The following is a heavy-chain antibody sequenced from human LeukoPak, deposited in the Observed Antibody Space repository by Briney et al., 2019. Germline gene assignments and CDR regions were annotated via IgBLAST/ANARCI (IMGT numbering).Heavy chain of an antibody. Sequence: GGSPRLSCAASGFTFSSYSINWVRQAPGKGLEWVSSISSSSSYIYYADSVKGRFTTSRDNAKNSLHLQMNSLRAEDTAVYYCATRYDTYYNYGMDVWGQGTTVTVSS. D-gene: IGHD1-1*01. CDR2: ISSSSSYI. CDR3: ATRYDTYYNYGMDV. CDR1: GFTFSSYS. V-gene: IGHV3-21*01. J-gene: IGHJ6*02.